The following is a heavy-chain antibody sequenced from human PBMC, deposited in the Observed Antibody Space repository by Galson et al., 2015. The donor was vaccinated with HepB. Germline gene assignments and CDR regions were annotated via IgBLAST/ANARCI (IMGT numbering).Heavy chain of an antibody. V-gene: IGHV1-8*01. J-gene: IGHJ5*02. Sequence: SVKVSCKASGYTFTTYDINWVRQATGQGLEWMGWMNPNSGNTGNAQKFQGRVTMTRNTSISTAYMELSSLRSEDTAVYYCARGLPYSSGWYPTYNWFDPWGQGTLVSVSS. CDR2: MNPNSGNT. D-gene: IGHD6-19*01. CDR1: GYTFTTYD. CDR3: ARGLPYSSGWYPTYNWFDP.